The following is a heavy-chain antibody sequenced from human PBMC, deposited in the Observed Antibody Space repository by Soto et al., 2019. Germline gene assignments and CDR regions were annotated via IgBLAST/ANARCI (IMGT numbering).Heavy chain of an antibody. V-gene: IGHV1-18*01. Sequence: ASVKVSWEASGYTFSNLGICWARQAPEQGLEWLGWISTDNGDTKYAQKFQGRVTMTTDTATTTVYMELGSLKPDDTAVYYCTRDAKYYDILTGYFVNDYWGQGTLVTVSS. CDR2: ISTDNGDT. D-gene: IGHD3-9*01. CDR3: TRDAKYYDILTGYFVNDY. CDR1: GYTFSNLG. J-gene: IGHJ4*02.